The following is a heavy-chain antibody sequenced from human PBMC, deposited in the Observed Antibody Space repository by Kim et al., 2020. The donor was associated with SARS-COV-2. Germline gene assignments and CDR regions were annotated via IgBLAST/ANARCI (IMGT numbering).Heavy chain of an antibody. V-gene: IGHV3-49*02. J-gene: IGHJ4*02. CDR3: TTHYRDLDY. CDR2: GGTP. D-gene: IGHD4-17*01. Sequence: GGTPDYAGSVKGRFPISRDDSNSIAYLQMNSLKTEDTAVYYCTTHYRDLDYWGQGSLVTVSS.